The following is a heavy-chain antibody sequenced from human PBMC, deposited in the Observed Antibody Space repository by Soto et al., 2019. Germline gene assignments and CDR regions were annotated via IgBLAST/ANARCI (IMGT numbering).Heavy chain of an antibody. CDR3: ARSAFKYREWSFDY. V-gene: IGHV1-18*01. J-gene: IGHJ4*02. CDR2: ISAYNGNT. CDR1: GYTFTSYC. D-gene: IGHD2-8*01. Sequence: ASVKVSCKASGYTFTSYCISWVRQAPGQGLEWMGWISAYNGNTNYAQKLQGRVTMTTDTSTSTAYMELRSLRSDDTAVYYCARSAFKYREWSFDYWGQGTLVTVSS.